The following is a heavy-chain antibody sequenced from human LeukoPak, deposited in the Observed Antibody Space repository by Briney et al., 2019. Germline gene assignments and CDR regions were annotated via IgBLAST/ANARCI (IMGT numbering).Heavy chain of an antibody. CDR3: ARVLRLVRGVIDY. D-gene: IGHD3-10*01. Sequence: GGSLRLSCAASGFTFSSYAMSWVRQAPGKGLEWVSAISGSGGSTYYADSVKGRFTISRDNSKNTLYLQMNSLRAEDTAVYYCARVLRLVRGVIDYWGQGTLVTVSS. CDR2: ISGSGGST. V-gene: IGHV3-23*01. J-gene: IGHJ4*02. CDR1: GFTFSSYA.